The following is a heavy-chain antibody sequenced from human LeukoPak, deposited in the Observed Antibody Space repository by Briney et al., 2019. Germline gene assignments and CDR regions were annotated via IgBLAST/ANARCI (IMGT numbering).Heavy chain of an antibody. CDR3: ARHTMIVVGSLDY. CDR1: GFTFSSYS. J-gene: IGHJ4*02. Sequence: GGSLRLSCAASGFTFSSYSMNWVRQAPGKGLEWVSYISSSSSTIYYADSVKGRFTISRDNSKNTLYLQMNSLRAEDTAVYYCARHTMIVVGSLDYWGQGTLVTVSS. D-gene: IGHD3-22*01. V-gene: IGHV3-48*01. CDR2: ISSSSSTI.